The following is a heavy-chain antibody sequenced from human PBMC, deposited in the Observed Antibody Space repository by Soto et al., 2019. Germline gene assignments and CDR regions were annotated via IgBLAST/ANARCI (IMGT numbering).Heavy chain of an antibody. D-gene: IGHD2-2*01. Sequence: SETLSLTCTVSGGSVSSGGYYWSWIRQPPGKGLEWIGYIYYSGSTTYNPSLKSRVTISVDTSKNQFSLKLSSVTAADTAVYYCARDTWVPAAPSYYYGMDVWGQGTTVTVSS. J-gene: IGHJ6*02. CDR1: GGSVSSGGYY. V-gene: IGHV4-61*08. CDR3: ARDTWVPAAPSYYYGMDV. CDR2: IYYSGST.